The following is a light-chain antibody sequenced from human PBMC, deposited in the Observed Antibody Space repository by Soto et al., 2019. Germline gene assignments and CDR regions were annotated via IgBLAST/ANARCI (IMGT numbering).Light chain of an antibody. J-gene: IGKJ2*01. Sequence: EVVLTQSPGTLSLSPGERATLSCRASRSVSTSYLAWYQQKPGQAPRLIVYGTSSRATGIPDRFSGSGSGTEFSLNITSLEPEDSAVYYCQQYDSSPSWAFGEGTKLEIK. CDR1: RSVSTSY. CDR3: QQYDSSPSWA. CDR2: GTS. V-gene: IGKV3-20*01.